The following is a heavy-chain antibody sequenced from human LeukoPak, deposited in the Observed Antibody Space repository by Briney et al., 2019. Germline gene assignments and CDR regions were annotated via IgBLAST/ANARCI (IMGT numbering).Heavy chain of an antibody. D-gene: IGHD1-26*01. CDR3: AKDRRRVGATTGRDAFDI. Sequence: GGSLRLSCAASGFTFSSYGMHWVRQAPGKGLEWVAVISYDGSNKYYADSVKGRFTISRDNSKNTLYLQMNSLRAEDTAVYYCAKDRRRVGATTGRDAFDIWGQGTMVTVSS. CDR1: GFTFSSYG. V-gene: IGHV3-30*18. CDR2: ISYDGSNK. J-gene: IGHJ3*02.